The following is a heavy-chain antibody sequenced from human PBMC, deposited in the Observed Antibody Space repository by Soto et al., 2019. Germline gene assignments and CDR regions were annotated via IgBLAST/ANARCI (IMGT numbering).Heavy chain of an antibody. J-gene: IGHJ5*02. CDR3: ARDRRILSGYYRAIDP. V-gene: IGHV1-2*02. D-gene: IGHD3-9*01. CDR2: INPNSGGT. Sequence: ASMKVSCKASGYTFTGYYMHWVRQAPGQGLEWMGWINPNSGGTNYAQKFQGRVTMTRDTSISTAYMELSRLRSDDTAVYYCARDRRILSGYYRAIDPWGQGTLVTVS. CDR1: GYTFTGYY.